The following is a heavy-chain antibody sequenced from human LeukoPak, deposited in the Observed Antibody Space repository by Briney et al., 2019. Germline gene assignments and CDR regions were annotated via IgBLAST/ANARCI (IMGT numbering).Heavy chain of an antibody. CDR2: ISGSGGST. CDR3: AKALLEGHLGQFDP. CDR1: GFTFSSYA. D-gene: IGHD3-3*02. J-gene: IGHJ5*02. V-gene: IGHV3-23*01. Sequence: GGSLRLSCAASGFTFSSYAMSWVRQAPGKGLEWVSAISGSGGSTYYADSVRGRFTISRDNSKNTLSLQMNSLRAEDKAVYYCAKALLEGHLGQFDPWGQGTLVTVSS.